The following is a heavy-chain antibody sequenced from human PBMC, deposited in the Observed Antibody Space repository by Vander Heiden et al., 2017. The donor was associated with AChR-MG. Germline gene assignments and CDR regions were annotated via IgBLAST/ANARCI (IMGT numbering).Heavy chain of an antibody. D-gene: IGHD3-10*01. CDR1: GFTFSSDA. J-gene: IGHJ5*02. CDR3: EKDQGESWFDP. CDR2: ISGSGGST. Sequence: EVQLLESGGGLVQPGWSLRLSCAASGFTFSSDAMSWVRQDPGKGLEWVSAISGSGGSTYDADSVKGRFTISRDNSKNTLYLQMNSLRAEDTAVYYCEKDQGESWFDPWGQGTLVTVSS. V-gene: IGHV3-23*01.